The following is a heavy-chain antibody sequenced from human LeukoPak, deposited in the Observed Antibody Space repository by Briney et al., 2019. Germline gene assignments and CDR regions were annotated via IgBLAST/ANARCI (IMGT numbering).Heavy chain of an antibody. CDR1: GYAFSSHP. J-gene: IGHJ1*01. CDR2: ISAYSGNT. V-gene: IGHV1-18*01. CDR3: ARGSSSQYFRY. D-gene: IGHD3-3*01. Sequence: ASVKVSCKASGYAFSSHPVTWVRQAPGQGLEWMGWISAYSGNTSYAQRFQGRVTMSTETSTNTAYTELTSLRSDDTAIYFCARGSSSQYFRYWGQGTLVTVSS.